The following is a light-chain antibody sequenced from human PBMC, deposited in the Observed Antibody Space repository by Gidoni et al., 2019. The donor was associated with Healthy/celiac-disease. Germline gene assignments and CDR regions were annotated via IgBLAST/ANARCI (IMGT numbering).Light chain of an antibody. J-gene: IGKJ2*01. CDR1: QSVSSN. CDR2: GAS. Sequence: EIVMTQSPATLSVSPWERATLSCRASQSVSSNLAWYQQKPGQAPRLLIYGASTRATGIPARFSGSGSGTEFTLTISSLHSEDFAVYYCQQYKNWPPYTFGQGTKLEIK. CDR3: QQYKNWPPYT. V-gene: IGKV3-15*01.